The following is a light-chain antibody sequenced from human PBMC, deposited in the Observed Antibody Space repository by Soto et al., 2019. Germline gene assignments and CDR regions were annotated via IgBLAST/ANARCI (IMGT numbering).Light chain of an antibody. CDR1: QSVSSSY. CDR3: QQYGSSSWT. V-gene: IGKV3-20*01. CDR2: GAS. J-gene: IGKJ1*01. Sequence: EIVLTQSPGTLSLSPGETATLSCRASQSVSSSYLAWYQHKPGQAPRLLIYGASSRATGIPDRFSGSGSGTDFTLTISRLEPEDFAVYYCQQYGSSSWTFGQGTKVDVK.